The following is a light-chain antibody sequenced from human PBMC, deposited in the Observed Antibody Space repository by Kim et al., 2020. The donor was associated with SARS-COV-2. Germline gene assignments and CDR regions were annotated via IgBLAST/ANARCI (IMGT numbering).Light chain of an antibody. J-gene: IGLJ2*01. CDR1: KMGDKF. V-gene: IGLV3-1*01. CDR3: QVRDSSV. CDR2: QDS. Sequence: SYELTQPPSVSVSPGQTATITCSGDKMGDKFACWYQQKPGQSPVLVIYQDSLRPSGIPERFSGSNSGNTATLTISGTQAMDEADYYCQVRDSSVFGGGT.